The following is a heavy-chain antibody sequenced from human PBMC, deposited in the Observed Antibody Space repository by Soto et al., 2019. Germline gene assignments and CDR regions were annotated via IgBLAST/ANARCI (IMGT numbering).Heavy chain of an antibody. Sequence: EVQLVESGGGLVQPGGSLRLSCAASGFTFSSYSMNWVRQAPGKGLEWVSYISSSSSTIYYADSVKGRFTISRDNAKNSLYLQMNSLRAEDTAVYYCARDLYYYGSGSHFFDPWCQGTLVTVSS. J-gene: IGHJ5*02. CDR2: ISSSSSTI. CDR3: ARDLYYYGSGSHFFDP. V-gene: IGHV3-48*01. CDR1: GFTFSSYS. D-gene: IGHD3-10*01.